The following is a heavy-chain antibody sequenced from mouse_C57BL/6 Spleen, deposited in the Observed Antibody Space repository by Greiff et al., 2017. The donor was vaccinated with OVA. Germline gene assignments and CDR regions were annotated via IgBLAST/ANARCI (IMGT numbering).Heavy chain of an antibody. V-gene: IGHV5-16*01. CDR2: INYDGSST. J-gene: IGHJ4*01. D-gene: IGHD3-2*01. Sequence: EVKLMESEGGLVQPGSSMKLSCTASGFTFSDYYMAWVRQVPEKGLEWVANINYDGSSTYYLDSLKSRFIISRDNAKNILYLQMSSLKSEDTATYYCARGRQLGDYWGQGTSVTVSS. CDR3: ARGRQLGDY. CDR1: GFTFSDYY.